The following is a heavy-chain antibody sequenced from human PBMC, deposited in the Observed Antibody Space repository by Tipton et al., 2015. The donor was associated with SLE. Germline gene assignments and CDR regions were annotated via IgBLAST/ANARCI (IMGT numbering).Heavy chain of an antibody. CDR1: GFTFSSYG. J-gene: IGHJ4*02. CDR2: IRYDGSNK. Sequence: SLRLSCAASGFTFSSYGMHWVRQAPGKGLEWVAFIRYDGSNKYYADSVKGRFTISRDNSKNTLYLQMNSLRAEDTAVYYCAKDFPCSGGSCYHDYWGQGTLVTASS. CDR3: AKDFPCSGGSCYHDY. V-gene: IGHV3-30*02. D-gene: IGHD2-15*01.